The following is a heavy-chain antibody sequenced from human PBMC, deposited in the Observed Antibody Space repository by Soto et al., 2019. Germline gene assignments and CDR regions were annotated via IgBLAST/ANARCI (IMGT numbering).Heavy chain of an antibody. D-gene: IGHD3-10*01. J-gene: IGHJ6*02. V-gene: IGHV1-69*12. Sequence: QVQLVQSGAEVKKPGSPVKVSCRASRGTFSSYAISWVRHAPGQGLEWMGGIIPVFNTSNYAQKSXGXGXXTADEGMSTADLELSSLRHEDPAMYYCARSTTMVRGGGMDVWGQGTTVTVSS. CDR3: ARSTTMVRGGGMDV. CDR2: IIPVFNTS. CDR1: RGTFSSYA.